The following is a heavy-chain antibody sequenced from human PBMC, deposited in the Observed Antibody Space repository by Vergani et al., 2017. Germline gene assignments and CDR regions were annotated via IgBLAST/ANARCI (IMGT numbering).Heavy chain of an antibody. Sequence: QLQLQESGPGLVKPSETLALTCTVSGGPLGSSTYYWGWIRQPPGKGLEWIGSIYYSGNTNCNPSLKSRVPISVDTSKHQFSLKLSSVTAADTAVYYCARSQGXGCSGSICLNWFDPWGQGTLVTVSS. D-gene: IGHD2-15*01. J-gene: IGHJ5*02. V-gene: IGHV4-39*01. CDR1: GGPLGSSTYY. CDR3: ARSQGXGCSGSICLNWFDP. CDR2: IYYSGNT.